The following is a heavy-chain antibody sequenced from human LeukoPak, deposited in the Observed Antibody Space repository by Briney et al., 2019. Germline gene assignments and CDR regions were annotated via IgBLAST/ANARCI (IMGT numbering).Heavy chain of an antibody. J-gene: IGHJ3*02. CDR1: GFTFSSYS. CDR2: ISSSSSYI. D-gene: IGHD2-21*01. CDR3: ARDLDTYVLLIAYDTFDN. V-gene: IGHV3-21*01. Sequence: GGSLRLSCAASGFTFSSYSMNWVRQAPGKGLEWVSSISSSSSYIYYADSVKGRFTISRDNAKNSLYLQMNCLRAEDTAVYYCARDLDTYVLLIAYDTFDNWGQGTMVTVSS.